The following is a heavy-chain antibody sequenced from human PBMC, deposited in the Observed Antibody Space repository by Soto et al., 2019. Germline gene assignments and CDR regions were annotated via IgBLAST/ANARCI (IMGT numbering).Heavy chain of an antibody. CDR1: GYSFTSYW. CDR2: SYPGDPDT. D-gene: IGHD2-2*01. CDR3: ARDIVVATADATHSYYYYGLDV. J-gene: IGHJ6*04. V-gene: IGHV5-51*01. Sequence: PGESLKIYCKGSGYSFTSYWIGWVRQMPGKGLEWMGISYPGDPDTRYSPSFQGQVTISADKSISTAYLQWSSLKASDTAMYYCARDIVVATADATHSYYYYGLDVWGEGDTVTVSS.